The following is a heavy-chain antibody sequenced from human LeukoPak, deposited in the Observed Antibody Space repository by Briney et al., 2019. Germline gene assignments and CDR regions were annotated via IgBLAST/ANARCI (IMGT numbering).Heavy chain of an antibody. CDR3: ARLDYDILTGYSELPYYYGMDV. V-gene: IGHV1-2*06. Sequence: ASVKVSCKASGYTFTGYYMHWVRQAPGQGLEWMGRINPNSGGTNYAQKFQGRVTMTRDTSTSTVYMELSSLRSEDTAVYYCARLDYDILTGYSELPYYYGMDVWGQGTTVTVSS. D-gene: IGHD3-9*01. J-gene: IGHJ6*02. CDR2: INPNSGGT. CDR1: GYTFTGYY.